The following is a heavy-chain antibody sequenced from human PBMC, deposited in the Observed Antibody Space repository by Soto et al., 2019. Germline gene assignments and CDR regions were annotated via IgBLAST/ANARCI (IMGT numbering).Heavy chain of an antibody. Sequence: QLQLQESGPGLVKPSETLSLTCTVSGGSISSSSYYWGWIRQPPGKGLEWIGSIYYSGSTYYNPSLKSRVTISADTSKNQFSLKLSSVTAADTAVYYCARGIENGDHGKNYFDYWGQGTLVTVSS. CDR1: GGSISSSSYY. V-gene: IGHV4-39*01. J-gene: IGHJ4*02. D-gene: IGHD4-17*01. CDR3: ARGIENGDHGKNYFDY. CDR2: IYYSGST.